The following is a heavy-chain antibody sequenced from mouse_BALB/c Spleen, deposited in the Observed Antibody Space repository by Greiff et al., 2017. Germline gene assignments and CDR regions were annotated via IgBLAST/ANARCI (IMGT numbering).Heavy chain of an antibody. V-gene: IGHV8-12*01. CDR2: IYWDDDK. CDR3: ARIHYYGSSPYYFDY. Sequence: QVTLKESGPGILQPSQTLSLTCSFSGFSLSTSGMGVSWIRQPSGKGLEWLAHIYWDDDKRYNPSLKSRLTISKDTSRNQVFLKITSVDTADTATYYCARIHYYGSSPYYFDYWGQGTTLTVSS. J-gene: IGHJ2*01. D-gene: IGHD1-1*01. CDR1: GFSLSTSGMG.